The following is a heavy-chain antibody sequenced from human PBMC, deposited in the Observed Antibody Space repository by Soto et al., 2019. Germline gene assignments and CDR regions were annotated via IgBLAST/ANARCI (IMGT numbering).Heavy chain of an antibody. J-gene: IGHJ4*02. V-gene: IGHV3-33*01. CDR2: IWADGSNK. CDR3: ARDMGYSSGHGFDY. D-gene: IGHD6-19*01. CDR1: GFSFSNYG. Sequence: GGSLRLSCAASGFSFSNYGMQWVRQAPGKGLDWVALIWADGSNKYYAESVKGRFTISRDNSKNTLYLQMDTLRAEDTAFYYCARDMGYSSGHGFDYWGQGTLVTVSS.